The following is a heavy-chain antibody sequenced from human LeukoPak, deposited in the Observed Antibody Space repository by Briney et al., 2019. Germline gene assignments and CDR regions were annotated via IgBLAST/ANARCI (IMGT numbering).Heavy chain of an antibody. D-gene: IGHD5-24*01. V-gene: IGHV4-31*03. J-gene: IGHJ3*02. Sequence: SETLSLTCTVSGGSVRSGGYYWNWIRQHPGTGLEWIGYLDYSGSTNYNPSLKSRISISTDTSKNQISLKLTSLTAADTAEYYCATQRDGYYNDAFDMWGQGTLVIVSS. CDR1: GGSVRSGGYY. CDR3: ATQRDGYYNDAFDM. CDR2: LDYSGST.